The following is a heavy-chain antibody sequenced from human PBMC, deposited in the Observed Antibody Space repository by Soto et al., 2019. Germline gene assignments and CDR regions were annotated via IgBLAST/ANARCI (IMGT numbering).Heavy chain of an antibody. D-gene: IGHD6-19*01. J-gene: IGHJ4*02. CDR3: ARVSGAVAGIHPIDY. V-gene: IGHV1-18*01. CDR1: GYTFTSYG. Sequence: QVQLVQSGAEVKKPGASVKVSCKASGYTFTSYGISWVRQAPGQGLEWMGWISAYNGNTNYAQKLQGRVTMTTDTSXXTAYMELRSLRSADTAVYYCARVSGAVAGIHPIDYWGQGTLVTVSS. CDR2: ISAYNGNT.